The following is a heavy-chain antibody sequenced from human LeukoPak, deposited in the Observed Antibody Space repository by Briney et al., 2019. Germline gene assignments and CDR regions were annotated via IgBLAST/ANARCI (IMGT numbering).Heavy chain of an antibody. Sequence: GASVKVSCKASGYTFTGYYMHWVRQAPGQGLEWMGWINPNSGGTNYAQKFQGRVTMTRDTSISTAYMELSRLRSDDTAVYYCAILSIAARLIDAFDIWGQGTMVTVSS. CDR2: INPNSGGT. D-gene: IGHD6-6*01. CDR1: GYTFTGYY. J-gene: IGHJ3*02. V-gene: IGHV1-2*02. CDR3: AILSIAARLIDAFDI.